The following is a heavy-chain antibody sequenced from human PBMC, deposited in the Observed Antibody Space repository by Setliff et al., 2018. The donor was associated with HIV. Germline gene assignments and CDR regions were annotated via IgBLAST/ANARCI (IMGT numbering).Heavy chain of an antibody. CDR1: GFTFSSYG. CDR3: ARDRWADSNYYFDS. CDR2: ISNGGSAK. V-gene: IGHV3-48*04. D-gene: IGHD4-4*01. J-gene: IGHJ4*02. Sequence: PGGSLRLSCAASGFTFSSYGMNWVRQAPGKGLEWISYISNGGSAKYYTDSVEGRFTVSRDNAKNLLYLQMDSLKAEDTALYYCARDRWADSNYYFDSWGQGTLVTVSS.